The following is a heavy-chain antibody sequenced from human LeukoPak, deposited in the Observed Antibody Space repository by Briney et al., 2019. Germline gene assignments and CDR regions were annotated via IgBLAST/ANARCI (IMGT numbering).Heavy chain of an antibody. J-gene: IGHJ4*02. CDR1: GFTVSSNY. D-gene: IGHD3-22*01. V-gene: IGHV3-53*01. CDR3: ARDGLDYYDSSGYYHY. CDR2: IYSGGST. Sequence: GGSLRLSCAASGFTVSSNYMSWVRQALGKGLEWVSVIYSGGSTYYADSVKGRFTISRDNSKNTLYLQMNSLRAEDTAVYYCARDGLDYYDSSGYYHYWGQGTLVTVSS.